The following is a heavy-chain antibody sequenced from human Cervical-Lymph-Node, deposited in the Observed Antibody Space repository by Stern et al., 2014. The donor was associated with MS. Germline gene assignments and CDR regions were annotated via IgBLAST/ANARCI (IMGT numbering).Heavy chain of an antibody. Sequence: VQLVESGGGLVRPGGSLRLSCVASGFTFSNYNMKWVRQTPEKGLEWVAYISSSSSVIYYADSVEGRFTIYRDNAKKSLFLQMDSLRAEDTALYYCARVGTEAVYFYGMDVWGQGTTVTVSS. CDR2: ISSSSSVI. D-gene: IGHD6-19*01. V-gene: IGHV3-48*01. J-gene: IGHJ6*02. CDR1: GFTFSNYN. CDR3: ARVGTEAVYFYGMDV.